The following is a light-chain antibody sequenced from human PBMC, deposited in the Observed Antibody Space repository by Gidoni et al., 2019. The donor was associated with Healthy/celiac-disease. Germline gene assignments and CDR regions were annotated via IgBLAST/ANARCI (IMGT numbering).Light chain of an antibody. J-gene: IGKJ2*01. CDR2: DAS. CDR1: QSVSSY. CDR3: QQRSNWPRNT. V-gene: IGKV3-11*01. Sequence: EIVFTQSPATLSLSPGERATLSCTASQSVSSYLAWYQQKPGQAPRLLIYDASNRATGIPARFSGSGSGTDFTLTMSSLEPEDFGVYYCQQRSNWPRNTFGQGTKLEIK.